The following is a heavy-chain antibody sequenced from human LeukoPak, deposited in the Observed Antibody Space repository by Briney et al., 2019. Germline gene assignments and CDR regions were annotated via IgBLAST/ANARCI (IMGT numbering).Heavy chain of an antibody. V-gene: IGHV4-34*01. D-gene: IGHD3-22*01. CDR1: GGSFSGYY. CDR3: ARVVMGYYYYYYMDV. J-gene: IGHJ6*03. CDR2: INHSGST. Sequence: SETLSLTCAVYGGSFSGYYWSWIRQPPGKGLEWIGDINHSGSTNYNPSLKSRVTISVDTSNNQFSLKLSSVTAADTAVYYCARVVMGYYYYYYMDVWGKGTTVTVSS.